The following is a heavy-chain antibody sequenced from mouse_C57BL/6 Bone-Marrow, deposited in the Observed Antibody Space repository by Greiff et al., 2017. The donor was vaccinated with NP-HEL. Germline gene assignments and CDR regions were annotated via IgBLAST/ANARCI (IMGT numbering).Heavy chain of an antibody. CDR1: GFTFSDYG. J-gene: IGHJ4*01. CDR3: ARQGLRRRLYYAMDY. CDR2: ISNLAYSI. D-gene: IGHD2-4*01. Sequence: EVHLVESGGGLVQPGGSLELSCAASGFTFSDYGMAWVRQAPRKGPEWVAFISNLAYSIYYADTVTGRFTISRENAKNTLYLEMSSLRSEDTAMYYCARQGLRRRLYYAMDYWGQGTSVTVSS. V-gene: IGHV5-15*01.